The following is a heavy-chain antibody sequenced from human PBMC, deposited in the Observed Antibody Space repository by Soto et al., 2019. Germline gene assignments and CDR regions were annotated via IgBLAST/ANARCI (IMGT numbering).Heavy chain of an antibody. D-gene: IGHD3-10*01. Sequence: GGSLRLSCTASGFTFGDYAMSWVRQAPGKGLEWVGFIRSKAYGGTTEYAASVKGRFTISRDDSKSIAYLQMNSLKTEDTAVYYCTRGRVVRGVIDPYFDYWGQGTLVTVSS. J-gene: IGHJ4*02. CDR1: GFTFGDYA. CDR2: IRSKAYGGTT. CDR3: TRGRVVRGVIDPYFDY. V-gene: IGHV3-49*04.